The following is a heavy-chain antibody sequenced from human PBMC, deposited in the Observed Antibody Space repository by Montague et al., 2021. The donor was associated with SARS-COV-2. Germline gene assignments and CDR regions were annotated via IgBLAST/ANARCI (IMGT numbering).Heavy chain of an antibody. V-gene: IGHV4-34*01. CDR1: GGSFSNYH. CDR2: INYCGST. D-gene: IGHD1-1*01. J-gene: IGHJ4*02. Sequence: SETLSLTCAVYGGSFSNYHWTWIRQSPGRGLEWIGQINYCGSTKYNPSLRSRVTLSIETSKNQFSLKLTSVTAADTAVYYCARGAPGYWGQGTLVTVSS. CDR3: ARGAPGY.